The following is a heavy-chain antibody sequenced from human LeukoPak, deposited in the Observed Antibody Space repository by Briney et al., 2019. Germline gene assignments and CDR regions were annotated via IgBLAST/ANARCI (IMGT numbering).Heavy chain of an antibody. CDR3: AKVRGGIIGTQDAFDI. J-gene: IGHJ3*02. V-gene: IGHV3-30*02. CDR1: GFNFSNHW. D-gene: IGHD1-20*01. CDR2: IRFDGNNK. Sequence: GGSLRLSCAASGFNFSNHWMSWVRQAPGKGLEWVAYIRFDGNNKYHADSVKGRFTISRDNSKNTLYLQMNSVGAEDTAVYYCAKVRGGIIGTQDAFDIWGQGTLVTVSS.